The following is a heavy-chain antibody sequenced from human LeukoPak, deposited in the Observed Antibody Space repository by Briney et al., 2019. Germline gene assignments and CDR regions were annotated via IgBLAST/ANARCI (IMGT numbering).Heavy chain of an antibody. CDR3: ARDPYYDSSGYWVY. D-gene: IGHD3-22*01. V-gene: IGHV1-18*01. CDR2: ISAYNGNT. J-gene: IGHJ4*02. CDR1: GYTFTSYG. Sequence: ASVKVSCKASGYTFTSYGISWVRQAPGQGLEWMGWISAYNGNTNYAQKLQGRVTMTTDTSTSTAYMELRSLRSDDTAVYYCARDPYYDSSGYWVYWGQGTLVTVSS.